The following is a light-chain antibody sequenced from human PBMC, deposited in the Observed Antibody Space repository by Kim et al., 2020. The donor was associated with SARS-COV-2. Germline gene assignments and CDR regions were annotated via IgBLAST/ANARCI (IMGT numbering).Light chain of an antibody. CDR1: SLRSYY. V-gene: IGLV3-19*01. J-gene: IGLJ2*01. Sequence: SSELTQDPAVSVALGQTVRITCQGVSLRSYYASWYQQKPGQAPVLVIYGKNNRPSGIPDRFSGSSSGNTASLTTTGAQAEDEADHYCNFRDSSGNHLVVF. CDR3: NFRDSSGNHLVV. CDR2: GKN.